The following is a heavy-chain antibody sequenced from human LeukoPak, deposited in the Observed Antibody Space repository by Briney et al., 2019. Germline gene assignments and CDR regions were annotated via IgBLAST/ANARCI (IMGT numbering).Heavy chain of an antibody. J-gene: IGHJ4*02. CDR1: GFTFSSYS. Sequence: PGGSLRLSCAASGFTFSSYSMNWVRQAPGKGLEWVSSISSSSSSYIYYADSVKGRFTISRDNAKNSLYLQMNSLRAEDTAVYYCARDADNCGGDCYPRFDYWGQGALVTVSS. CDR2: ISSSSSSYI. CDR3: ARDADNCGGDCYPRFDY. V-gene: IGHV3-21*01. D-gene: IGHD2-21*02.